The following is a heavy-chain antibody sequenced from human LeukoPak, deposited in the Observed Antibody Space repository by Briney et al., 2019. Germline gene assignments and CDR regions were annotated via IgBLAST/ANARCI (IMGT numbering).Heavy chain of an antibody. D-gene: IGHD4-17*01. Sequence: SETLSLTCTVSGGSISSYYWSWIRQPAGKGLEWIGRIYTSGSTNYNPSLKSRVTMSVDTSKNQFSLKLSSVTAADTAVYYCARDYGDYRLGAFDIWAKGQWSPSLQ. CDR2: IYTSGST. CDR3: ARDYGDYRLGAFDI. V-gene: IGHV4-4*07. J-gene: IGHJ3*02. CDR1: GGSISSYY.